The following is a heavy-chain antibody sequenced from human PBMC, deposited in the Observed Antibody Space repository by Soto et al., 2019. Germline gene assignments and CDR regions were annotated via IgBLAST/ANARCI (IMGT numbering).Heavy chain of an antibody. V-gene: IGHV4-39*01. Sequence: PSETLSLTCTVPGGSISSSTYYWDWLRQPPGKGLEWIGAMYYTGNKNYNPSLESRVTMSVDTSKNQFSLKLSSVPPTDTAVYYCARRSSSSLGSLFDPWGRGILVTVS. CDR2: MYYTGNK. D-gene: IGHD6-6*01. CDR1: GGSISSSTYY. CDR3: ARRSSSSLGSLFDP. J-gene: IGHJ5*02.